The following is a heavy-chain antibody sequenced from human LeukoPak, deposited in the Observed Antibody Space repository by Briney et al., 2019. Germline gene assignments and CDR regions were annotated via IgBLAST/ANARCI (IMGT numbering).Heavy chain of an antibody. J-gene: IGHJ4*02. CDR3: ANGGYYYDSSGYLDY. CDR2: IIPIFGAA. Sequence: SVKVSCKASGGTFSSYAISWVRQPPGQGLEWMGGIIPIFGAANYAQKFHGRVTITTDESTSTAYMELSSLRSEDTAVYYCANGGYYYDSSGYLDYWGQGTLVTVSS. CDR1: GGTFSSYA. D-gene: IGHD3-22*01. V-gene: IGHV1-69*05.